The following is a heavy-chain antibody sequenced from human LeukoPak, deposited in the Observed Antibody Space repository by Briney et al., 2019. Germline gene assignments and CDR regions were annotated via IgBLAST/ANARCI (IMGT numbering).Heavy chain of an antibody. CDR1: GFSFSNYA. Sequence: PGGSLRLSCAASGFSFSNYAMSWVRQAPGKGLDWVSGISGTGGPTYYADSVKGRFTISRDDSKNTVYLQMISLRADDTAVYYCARVSGRLERQSDLDYWGQGTLVIVSS. V-gene: IGHV3-23*01. D-gene: IGHD1-1*01. CDR3: ARVSGRLERQSDLDY. CDR2: ISGTGGPT. J-gene: IGHJ4*02.